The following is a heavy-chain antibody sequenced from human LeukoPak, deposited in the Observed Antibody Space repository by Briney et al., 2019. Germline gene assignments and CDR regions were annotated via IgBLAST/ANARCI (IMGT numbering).Heavy chain of an antibody. Sequence: SETLSLTCTVSGGSISSYYWSWIRQPPGKGLEWIGYIYYSGSTNYNPSLKSRVTISVDTSKNQFSLKLSSVTAADTAVYYCARVGASGAFDIWGQGTMVTVSS. CDR2: IYYSGST. D-gene: IGHD3-10*01. J-gene: IGHJ3*02. CDR1: GGSISSYY. V-gene: IGHV4-59*01. CDR3: ARVGASGAFDI.